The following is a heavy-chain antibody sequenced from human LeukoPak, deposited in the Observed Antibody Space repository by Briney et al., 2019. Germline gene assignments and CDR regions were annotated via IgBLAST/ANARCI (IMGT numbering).Heavy chain of an antibody. J-gene: IGHJ6*03. CDR2: ISSSGSTI. V-gene: IGHV3-11*01. D-gene: IGHD2-2*02. CDR1: GFTFSDYY. CDR3: ARIMALAVPAAITYYYYYMDV. Sequence: GGSLRLSCAASGFTFSDYYMSWMPQAPGKGLEWVSYISSSGSTIYYADSVKGRFIISRDNAKNSLYLQMNSLRAEDTAVYYCARIMALAVPAAITYYYYYMDVWGKGTTVSVSS.